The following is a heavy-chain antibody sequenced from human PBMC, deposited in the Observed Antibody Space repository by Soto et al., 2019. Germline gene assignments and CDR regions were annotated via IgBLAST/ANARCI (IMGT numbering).Heavy chain of an antibody. CDR1: GFPFSSYA. V-gene: IGHV3-23*01. CDR3: AKVITGSFDT. CDR2: ISGSGGST. Sequence: EVQLLESGGGLAQPGGSLRLSCAGSGFPFSSYAMGWVRQAPGKGLEWVSTISGSGGSTYYADSVKGRFTISRDNSKNTLYLQMNSLRAEDTAVYYCAKVITGSFDTWGQGTMVTVSS. J-gene: IGHJ3*02. D-gene: IGHD1-20*01.